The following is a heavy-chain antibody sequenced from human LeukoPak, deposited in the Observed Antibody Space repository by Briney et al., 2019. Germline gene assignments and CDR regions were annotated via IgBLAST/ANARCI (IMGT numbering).Heavy chain of an antibody. Sequence: SETLSLTCTVSGGSVSSGSNYWSWIRQPPGKGLEWIGNIYYSGSTNYNPSLKSRVTISVDTSKNQFSLKLSSVTAADTAVYYCARGLAYYGSGSYYKSLYTNSKCFDYWGQGTLVTVSS. J-gene: IGHJ4*02. D-gene: IGHD3-10*01. CDR1: GGSVSSGSNY. CDR3: ARGLAYYGSGSYYKSLYTNSKCFDY. CDR2: IYYSGST. V-gene: IGHV4-61*01.